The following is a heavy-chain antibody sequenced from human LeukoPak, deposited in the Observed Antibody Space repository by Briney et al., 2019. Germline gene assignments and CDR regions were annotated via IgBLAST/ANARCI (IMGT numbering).Heavy chain of an antibody. CDR3: ARLSSGWYGSFYDY. CDR1: GYTFTSYD. Sequence: ASVKVSCKASGYTFTSYDINWVRQATGQGLEWMGWMNPNSGNTGYAQKFQGRVTMTRDTSISTAYMELSRLRSDDTAVYYCARLSSGWYGSFYDYWGQGTLVTVSS. D-gene: IGHD6-19*01. V-gene: IGHV1-8*01. CDR2: MNPNSGNT. J-gene: IGHJ4*02.